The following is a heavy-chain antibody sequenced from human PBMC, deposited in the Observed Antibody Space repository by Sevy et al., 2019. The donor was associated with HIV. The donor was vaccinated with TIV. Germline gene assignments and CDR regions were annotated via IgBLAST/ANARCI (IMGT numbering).Heavy chain of an antibody. V-gene: IGHV3-74*01. CDR2: ISSDGSST. Sequence: LRLSCAASGFTFSSYWMQWVRQAPGKGLVWVSRISSDGSSTNYADSVKGRFTISRDNAKNTLYLQMNSLRAEDTAVYYCARHRGGVVDYWGQGTLVTVSS. J-gene: IGHJ4*02. CDR1: GFTFSSYW. D-gene: IGHD3-16*01. CDR3: ARHRGGVVDY.